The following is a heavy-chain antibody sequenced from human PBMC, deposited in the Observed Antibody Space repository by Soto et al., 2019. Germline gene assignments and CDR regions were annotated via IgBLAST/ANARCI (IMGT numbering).Heavy chain of an antibody. CDR2: IYTSGRT. D-gene: IGHD4-17*01. J-gene: IGHJ4*02. Sequence: PSETLSLTCTVSGGSISSYYGSWIRQPAGKGLEWIGRIYTSGRTNYNPSLKSRVTMSVDTSKNQFSLKLTSVTAADTAVYFCARATRDYGDYGYFDSWGQGTLVTVSS. V-gene: IGHV4-4*07. CDR1: GGSISSYY. CDR3: ARATRDYGDYGYFDS.